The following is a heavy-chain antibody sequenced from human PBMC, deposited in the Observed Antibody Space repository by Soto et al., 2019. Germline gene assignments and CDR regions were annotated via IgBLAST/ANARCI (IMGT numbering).Heavy chain of an antibody. V-gene: IGHV1-18*01. CDR1: GYTFTSYG. CDR2: ISAYNGNT. CDR3: ALSLYDFWSGPTQDIDYYYYGMDV. J-gene: IGHJ6*02. Sequence: GASVKVSCKASGYTFTSYGISCVRQAPGQGLEWMGWISAYNGNTNCAQKLQGRVTMTTDTSTSTAYMELRSLRSDDTAVYYCALSLYDFWSGPTQDIDYYYYGMDVWGQGTTVTVSS. D-gene: IGHD3-3*01.